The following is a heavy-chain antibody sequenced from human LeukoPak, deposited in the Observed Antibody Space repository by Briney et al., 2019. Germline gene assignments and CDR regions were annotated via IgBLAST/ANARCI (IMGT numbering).Heavy chain of an antibody. J-gene: IGHJ6*02. CDR3: AKGDGYYYYGMDV. V-gene: IGHV3-15*01. Sequence: GGSLRLSCAASGFTFSNAWMSWVRQAPGKGLEWVGRVKSKTDGGTTDYAAPVKGRFTISRDDSKNTLYLQMNSLRVEDTAVYYCAKGDGYYYYGMDVWGQGTTVTVSS. CDR1: GFTFSNAW. CDR2: VKSKTDGGTT.